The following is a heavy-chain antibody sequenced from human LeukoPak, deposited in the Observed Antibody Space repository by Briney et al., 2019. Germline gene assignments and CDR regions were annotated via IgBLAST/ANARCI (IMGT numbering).Heavy chain of an antibody. V-gene: IGHV3-48*01. CDR2: ISSSSSTT. CDR3: AKDSLGSSSKNWFDP. Sequence: GGSLRLSCAASGFTFSSHSMNWVRQAPGKGLEWVSYISSSSSTTYYADSVKGRFTISRDNSKNTLYLQMNSLRAEDTAVYYCAKDSLGSSSKNWFDPWGQGTLVTVSS. D-gene: IGHD6-13*01. J-gene: IGHJ5*02. CDR1: GFTFSSHS.